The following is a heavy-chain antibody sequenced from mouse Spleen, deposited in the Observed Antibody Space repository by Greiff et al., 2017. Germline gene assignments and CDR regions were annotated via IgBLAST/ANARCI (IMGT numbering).Heavy chain of an antibody. J-gene: IGHJ4*01. CDR2: IWSGGST. CDR1: GFSLTSYG. V-gene: IGHV2-2*02. Sequence: VHLVESGPGLVQPSQSLSITCTVSGFSLTSYGVHWVRQSPGKGLEWLGVIWSGGSTDYNAAFISRLSISKDNSKSQVFFKMNSLQANDTAIYYCARNGLLRLRYYAMDYWGQGTSVTVSS. D-gene: IGHD1-2*01. CDR3: ARNGLLRLRYYAMDY.